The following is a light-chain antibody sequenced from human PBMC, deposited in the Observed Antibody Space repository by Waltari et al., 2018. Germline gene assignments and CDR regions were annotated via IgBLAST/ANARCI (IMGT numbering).Light chain of an antibody. V-gene: IGKV1-33*01. CDR1: QGIAKY. J-gene: IGKJ2*01. CDR2: GTS. Sequence: DIQMTQSPSSLSASVGDTITITCQAGQGIAKYLNWYQQKPGKAPDPLIYGTSNLQAGVPSRFSGSGSGTDFTVTISSLQPEDIATDYCLQHDNRPYTFGQGTRLE. CDR3: LQHDNRPYT.